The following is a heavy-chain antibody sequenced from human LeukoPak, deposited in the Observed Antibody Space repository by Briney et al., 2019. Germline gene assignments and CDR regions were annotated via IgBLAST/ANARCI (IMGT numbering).Heavy chain of an antibody. V-gene: IGHV3-15*01. J-gene: IGHJ4*02. CDR1: GFTFSSYG. CDR2: IKSKTDGGTT. CDR3: ARDLTGTTYLDY. Sequence: GGSLRLSCAASGFTFSSYGMHWVRQAPGKGLEWVGRIKSKTDGGTTDYAAPVKGRFTISRDDSKNTLSLQMNSLKTEDTAVYYCARDLTGTTYLDYWGQGTLVTVSS. D-gene: IGHD1-1*01.